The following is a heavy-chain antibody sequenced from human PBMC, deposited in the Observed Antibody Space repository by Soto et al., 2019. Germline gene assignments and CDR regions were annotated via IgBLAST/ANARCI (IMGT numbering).Heavy chain of an antibody. CDR1: GGSISSGGYY. V-gene: IGHV4-31*03. J-gene: IGHJ4*02. D-gene: IGHD3-10*02. CDR2: IYYSGST. CDR3: ARDYVSYGVFDY. Sequence: SETLSLTCTVSGGSISSGGYYWSWIRQHPGKGLEWIGYIYYSGSTYYNPSLKSRVTISVDTSKNQFSLKLSSVTAADTAVYYCARDYVSYGVFDYWGQGTLVTVSS.